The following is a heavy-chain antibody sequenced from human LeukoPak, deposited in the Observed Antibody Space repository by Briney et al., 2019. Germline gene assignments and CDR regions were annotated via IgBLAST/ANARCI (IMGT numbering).Heavy chain of an antibody. CDR1: GYSFSTYW. Sequence: GESLKISCTASGYSFSTYWIAWVRQMPGKGLEWMGIIYPSDSDTEYSPSFQGQVTISVDKSIGTAYLQWRTLKASDTAIYYCARHASGSSLDSWGQGTLVTVSS. V-gene: IGHV5-51*01. D-gene: IGHD6-6*01. CDR3: ARHASGSSLDS. CDR2: IYPSDSDT. J-gene: IGHJ5*02.